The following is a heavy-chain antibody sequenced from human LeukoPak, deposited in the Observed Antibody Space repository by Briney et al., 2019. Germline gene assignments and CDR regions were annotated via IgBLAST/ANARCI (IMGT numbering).Heavy chain of an antibody. J-gene: IGHJ4*02. CDR2: IKQDGSEK. CDR1: GFTFSSYW. V-gene: IGHV3-7*01. D-gene: IGHD6-6*01. CDR3: ASSSIAARPFFDY. Sequence: GGSLRLSCAASGFTFSSYWMSWVRQAPGKGLEWVANIKQDGSEKYYVDSVKGRFTISRDNAKNSLYLQMNSLRAEDTAVYYCASSSIAARPFFDYWGQGTLVTVSS.